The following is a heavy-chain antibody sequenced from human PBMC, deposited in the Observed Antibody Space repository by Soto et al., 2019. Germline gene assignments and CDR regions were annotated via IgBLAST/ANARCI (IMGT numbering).Heavy chain of an antibody. CDR2: IYGGGST. CDR3: ARDFYYYGSGTMGGYFDY. J-gene: IGHJ4*02. CDR1: GLTVISNY. V-gene: IGHV3-66*01. Sequence: EVQLVESGGGLVQPGGSLRLSCAASGLTVISNYMSWVRQAPGKGLEWVSVIYGGGSTYYADSVKGRFTISRDNSKNTLYLQMNSLRAEDTAVCYCARDFYYYGSGTMGGYFDYWGQGTLVTVSS. D-gene: IGHD3-10*01.